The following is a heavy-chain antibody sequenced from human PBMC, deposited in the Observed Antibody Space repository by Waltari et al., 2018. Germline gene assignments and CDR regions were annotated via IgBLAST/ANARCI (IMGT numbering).Heavy chain of an antibody. D-gene: IGHD5-12*01. V-gene: IGHV3-53*01. J-gene: IGHJ6*02. CDR1: GFTVSSNY. CDR3: ARARDGYNPSEYGMDV. Sequence: EVPLVESGGGLIQPGGSLRLSCAASGFTVSSNYMSCVRQAPGKGLEWVSVIYSCGSNYCADSVKGRYTNSRDNSKNTLYLKMNSLRAEDTAVYYCARARDGYNPSEYGMDVWGQGTTVTVSS. CDR2: IYSCGSN.